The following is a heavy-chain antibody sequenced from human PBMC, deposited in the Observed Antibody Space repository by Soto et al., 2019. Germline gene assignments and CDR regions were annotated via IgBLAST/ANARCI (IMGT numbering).Heavy chain of an antibody. D-gene: IGHD7-27*01. Sequence: GGSLRLSCAASGFTFTTYAMNWVRQAPGKGLEWVSTNSGSGGSTHYADSVKGRFTISRDHSKNTLFLQMNSLTVEDTAVYYCVSGTTYWGIRHDDAFDIWGQGTMVTVSS. V-gene: IGHV3-23*01. CDR1: GFTFTTYA. CDR3: VSGTTYWGIRHDDAFDI. J-gene: IGHJ3*02. CDR2: NSGSGGST.